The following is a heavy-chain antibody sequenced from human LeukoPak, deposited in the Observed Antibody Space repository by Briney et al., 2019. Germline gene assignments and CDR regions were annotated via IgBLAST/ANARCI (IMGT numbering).Heavy chain of an antibody. J-gene: IGHJ4*02. D-gene: IGHD3-22*01. CDR2: IWYDGSNK. CDR3: ARAPYYYDSSGYEFDY. V-gene: IGHV3-33*01. CDR1: GFTFSSYG. Sequence: GGSLRLSCAASGFTFSSYGMHWVRQAPGKGLERVAVIWYDGSNKYYADSVKGRFTISRDNSKNTLYLQMNSLRAEDTAVYYCARAPYYYDSSGYEFDYWGQGTLVTVSS.